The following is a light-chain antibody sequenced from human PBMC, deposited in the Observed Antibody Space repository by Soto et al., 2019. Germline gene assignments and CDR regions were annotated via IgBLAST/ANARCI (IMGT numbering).Light chain of an antibody. J-gene: IGKJ4*01. Sequence: DIQMTQSPSSLSASVGERVTITCQASQDIRNFLNWYQQKPGKAPQLLIYDASNLETGVPSRFSGSGSGTYFTLTISSLQPEDIATYYCQHYDHLPLTFGGGTKVEI. V-gene: IGKV1-33*01. CDR3: QHYDHLPLT. CDR2: DAS. CDR1: QDIRNF.